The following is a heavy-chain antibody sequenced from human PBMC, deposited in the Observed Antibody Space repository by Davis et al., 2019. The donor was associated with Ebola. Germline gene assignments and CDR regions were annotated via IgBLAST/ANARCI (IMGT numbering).Heavy chain of an antibody. J-gene: IGHJ4*02. CDR1: GFTFSTYW. D-gene: IGHD6-19*01. V-gene: IGHV3-7*01. CDR2: IKQDGSEK. Sequence: GESLKISCAASGFTFSTYWMNWVRQPPGKGLEWVANIKQDGSEKYYVDSVKGRFTISRDNSKNTLYLQMNSLRAEDTAVYYCARDDSFSSGWSFFDYWGQGTLVTVSS. CDR3: ARDDSFSSGWSFFDY.